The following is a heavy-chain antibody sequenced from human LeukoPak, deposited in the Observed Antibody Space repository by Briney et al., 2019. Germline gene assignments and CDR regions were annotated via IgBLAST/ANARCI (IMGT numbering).Heavy chain of an antibody. Sequence: KPGGSLRLSCAASEFTFSSFNMNWVRQAPGKGLEWVSSISRSSSYINYADSVRGRFTISRDNAKNSLYLQMNSLRAEDTAVYYCAREYNSPNRFDYWGQGTLVTVSS. CDR1: EFTFSSFN. D-gene: IGHD1-20*01. V-gene: IGHV3-21*01. CDR2: ISRSSSYI. J-gene: IGHJ4*02. CDR3: AREYNSPNRFDY.